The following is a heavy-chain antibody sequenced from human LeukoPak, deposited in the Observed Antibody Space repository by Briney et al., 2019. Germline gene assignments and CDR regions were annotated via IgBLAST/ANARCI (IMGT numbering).Heavy chain of an antibody. D-gene: IGHD1-1*01. CDR3: ARGDQNWNDASQHFDY. J-gene: IGHJ4*02. CDR1: GGTFSSYA. CDR2: IIPIFGIA. Sequence: SVKVSCKASGGTFSSYAISWVRQAPGQGLEWMGRIIPIFGIANYAQKFQGRVTITADKSTSTAYMELSSLRSEDTAVYYCARGDQNWNDASQHFDYWGQGTLVTVSS. V-gene: IGHV1-69*04.